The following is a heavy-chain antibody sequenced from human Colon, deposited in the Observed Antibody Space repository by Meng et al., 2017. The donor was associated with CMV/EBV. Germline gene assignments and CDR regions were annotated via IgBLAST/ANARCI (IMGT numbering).Heavy chain of an antibody. CDR1: GYTVSSYG. Sequence: ASVKVSCKASGYTVSSYGISWVRQAPGQGLEWMGWMNPKSGKTGYAQRFQGRVAMTSNISVNTAYMELSNLRSEDTAVFYCTRGPFRYWGQGTLVTVSS. J-gene: IGHJ4*02. D-gene: IGHD3-3*02. CDR3: TRGPFRY. V-gene: IGHV1-8*01. CDR2: MNPKSGKT.